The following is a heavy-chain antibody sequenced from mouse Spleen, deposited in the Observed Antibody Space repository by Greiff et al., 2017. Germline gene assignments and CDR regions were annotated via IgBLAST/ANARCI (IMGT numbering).Heavy chain of an antibody. Sequence: VQLQQPGAELVRPGTSVKLSCKASGYTFTSYWMHWVKQRPGQGLEWIGVIDPSDSYTYYKQKFKGKATLTVDTSSSTAYMQLSSLTSEDSAVYSCTRPVTRTGYWYFDVWGTGTTVTVSS. CDR3: TRPVTRTGYWYFDV. CDR2: IDPSDSYT. J-gene: IGHJ1*03. V-gene: IGHV1-59*01. D-gene: IGHD2-2*01. CDR1: GYTFTSYW.